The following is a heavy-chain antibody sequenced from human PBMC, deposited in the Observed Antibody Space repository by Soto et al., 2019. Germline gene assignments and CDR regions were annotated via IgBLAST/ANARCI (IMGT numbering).Heavy chain of an antibody. CDR2: IYYSGIT. CDR3: AREDGIGRAFDI. V-gene: IGHV4-30-4*01. Sequence: SETLSLTCTVSGGSISSGDYYWSWIRHPPGKGLEWIGYIYYSGITYYNPSLKSRVTISVDTSKNQFSLKLSSVTAADTAVYYCAREDGIGRAFDIWGQGTMVTVSS. CDR1: GGSISSGDYY. D-gene: IGHD1-26*01. J-gene: IGHJ3*02.